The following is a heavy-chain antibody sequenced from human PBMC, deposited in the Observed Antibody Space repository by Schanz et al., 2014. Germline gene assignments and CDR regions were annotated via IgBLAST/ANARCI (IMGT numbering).Heavy chain of an antibody. Sequence: EVQLVESGGGLVKPGGSLRLSCAVSGFTFSDYYMSWVRQAPGKGLEWVSVIYSDGRTYYGDSVKGRFTISRDNSKNTLYLQMNSLRDEDTAMYYCAKRCSSTSCSHGAFDIWGQGTMVTVSS. D-gene: IGHD2-2*01. J-gene: IGHJ3*02. CDR3: AKRCSSTSCSHGAFDI. CDR1: GFTFSDYY. CDR2: IYSDGRT. V-gene: IGHV3-66*01.